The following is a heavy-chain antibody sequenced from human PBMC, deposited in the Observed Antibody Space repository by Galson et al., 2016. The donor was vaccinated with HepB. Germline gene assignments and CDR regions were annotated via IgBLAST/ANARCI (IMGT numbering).Heavy chain of an antibody. Sequence: SLRLSCAASGFTFRSYGMHWARQAPGKGLEWVAIIWYDGSNKFYADSVKGRFTISRDNSKNTLYLQMDSLRVEDTAVYYCARDGLPQTYSNYERYAMDVWGQGTTVTVSS. CDR3: ARDGLPQTYSNYERYAMDV. CDR2: IWYDGSNK. CDR1: GFTFRSYG. D-gene: IGHD4-11*01. V-gene: IGHV3-33*01. J-gene: IGHJ6*02.